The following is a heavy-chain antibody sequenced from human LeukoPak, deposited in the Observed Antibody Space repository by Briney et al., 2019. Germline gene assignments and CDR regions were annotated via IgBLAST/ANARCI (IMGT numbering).Heavy chain of an antibody. D-gene: IGHD6-19*01. CDR2: INTDGSTT. V-gene: IGHV3-74*01. J-gene: IGHJ4*02. CDR3: ARDPQSGWLDY. CDR1: GFTFRTFW. Sequence: GGSLTLSCAASGFTFRTFWMHWVRQAPGKGLVWVSRINTDGSTTNYADSVKGRFTISRDNAKNTLYLQMNSLRVEDTAVYYCARDPQSGWLDYWGQGTLVTVSS.